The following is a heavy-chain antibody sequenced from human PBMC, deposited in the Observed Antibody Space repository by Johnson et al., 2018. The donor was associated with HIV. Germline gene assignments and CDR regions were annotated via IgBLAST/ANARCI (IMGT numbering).Heavy chain of an antibody. D-gene: IGHD1/OR15-1a*01. CDR1: GFSVSSNY. J-gene: IGHJ3*02. CDR2: MYSGDNT. Sequence: MQLVESGGGLVQPGGSLRLSCATSGFSVSSNYMSWVRQAPGKGLEWVSVMYSGDNTHYADSVKGRFSISRDNSKNTLYLQMKSLRTEDTAVYYCARGGGSWWGTEIDTFDIWGQGTMVTVSS. CDR3: ARGGGSWWGTEIDTFDI. V-gene: IGHV3-66*02.